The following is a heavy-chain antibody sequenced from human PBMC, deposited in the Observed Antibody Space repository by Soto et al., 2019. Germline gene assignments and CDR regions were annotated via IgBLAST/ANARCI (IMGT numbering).Heavy chain of an antibody. CDR3: ARRGYGSRWPNVYMDV. CDR2: ISNNGAHT. Sequence: ESGGGLVQPGGSLRLSCAASGFTFSNYEMHWVRQAPGKGLEYVSGISNNGAHTDYAKSVKGRFTISRDNSENTLYLRMGSLRAEDMALYYCARRGYGSRWPNVYMDVWGKGTTVTVSS. D-gene: IGHD6-13*01. CDR1: GFTFSNYE. J-gene: IGHJ6*03. V-gene: IGHV3-64*01.